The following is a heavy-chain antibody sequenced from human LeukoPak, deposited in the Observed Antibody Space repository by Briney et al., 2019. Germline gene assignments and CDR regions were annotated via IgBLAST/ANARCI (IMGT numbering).Heavy chain of an antibody. D-gene: IGHD6-19*01. CDR1: GDSVSSNSAA. CDR3: ARDKWEQWLPSVGFDY. J-gene: IGHJ4*02. Sequence: SQTLSLICAISGDSVSSNSAAWNWIRQSPSRGLEWLGRTYYRSKWYNDYAVSVKSRITINPDTSKNQFSLQLNSVTPEDTAVYYYARDKWEQWLPSVGFDYWGQGTLVTVSS. V-gene: IGHV6-1*01. CDR2: TYYRSKWYN.